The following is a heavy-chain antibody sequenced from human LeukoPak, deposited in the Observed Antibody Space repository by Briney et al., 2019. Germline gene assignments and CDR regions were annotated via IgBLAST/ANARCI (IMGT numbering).Heavy chain of an antibody. CDR3: ARRRKNDYVWGSYRPNYFDY. CDR1: GGSFSGYY. D-gene: IGHD3-16*02. J-gene: IGHJ4*02. CDR2: VNHSGST. V-gene: IGHV4-34*01. Sequence: PSETLSLTCAVYGGSFSGYYWSRIRQRPGKGLEWIGEVNHSGSTNHNPSLKSRVTISVDTSKNQFSLKLSSVTAADTAVYYCARRRKNDYVWGSYRPNYFDYWGQGTLVTVSS.